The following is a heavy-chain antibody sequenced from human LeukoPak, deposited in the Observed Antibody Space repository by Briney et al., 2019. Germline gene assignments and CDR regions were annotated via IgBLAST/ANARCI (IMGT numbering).Heavy chain of an antibody. CDR2: INWNGGST. V-gene: IGHV3-20*04. CDR3: AKDGGSGMGFDP. Sequence: PGGSLRLSCAASGFTFDDYGMSWVRQAPGKGLEWVSGINWNGGSTGYADSVKGRFTISRDNAKNSLYLQMNSLRAEDTAIYYCAKDGGSGMGFDPWGQGTLVTVSS. CDR1: GFTFDDYG. D-gene: IGHD3-10*01. J-gene: IGHJ5*02.